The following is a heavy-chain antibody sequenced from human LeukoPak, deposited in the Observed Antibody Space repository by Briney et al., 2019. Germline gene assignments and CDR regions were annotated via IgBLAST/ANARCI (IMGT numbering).Heavy chain of an antibody. CDR1: GFTLNRYD. V-gene: IGHV3-64D*09. Sequence: PGGPLSLPCSPSGFTLNRYDMPGLRRAPGRGVDSVSAISINGGSTYYADSVKGRFTISRDNSKNTLYLQMSSLRAEDTAVYYCVKGSYDFRSGYYDYWGQRTLVTVSS. D-gene: IGHD3-3*01. J-gene: IGHJ4*02. CDR3: VKGSYDFRSGYYDY. CDR2: ISINGGST.